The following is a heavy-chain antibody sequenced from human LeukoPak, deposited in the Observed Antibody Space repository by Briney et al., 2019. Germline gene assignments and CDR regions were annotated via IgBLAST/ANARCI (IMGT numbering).Heavy chain of an antibody. CDR3: APIPGILVALDY. D-gene: IGHD6-19*01. CDR1: GFTFSSYA. J-gene: IGHJ4*02. CDR2: ISSNGGST. Sequence: GGSLRLSCSASGFTFSSYAMHWVRQAPGKGLEYVSAISSNGGSTYYADTVRGRFTISRDNSRNTLYLQMSSLRAEDTAVYYCAPIPGILVALDYWGQGTLVTVSS. V-gene: IGHV3-64D*09.